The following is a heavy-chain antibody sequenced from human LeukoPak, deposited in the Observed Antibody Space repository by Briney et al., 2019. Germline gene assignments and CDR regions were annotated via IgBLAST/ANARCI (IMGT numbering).Heavy chain of an antibody. J-gene: IGHJ1*01. CDR2: ISYDGSIK. CDR3: AREDSGYDSEH. D-gene: IGHD5-12*01. V-gene: IGHV3-30*03. CDR1: GFTFSSYG. Sequence: PGRSLRLSCAASGFTFSSYGMHWVRQAPGKGLEWVAVISYDGSIKYHADSVKGRFTISRDNSKNTLYLQMNSLRAEDTAVYYWAREDSGYDSEHWGQGSLVTVSS.